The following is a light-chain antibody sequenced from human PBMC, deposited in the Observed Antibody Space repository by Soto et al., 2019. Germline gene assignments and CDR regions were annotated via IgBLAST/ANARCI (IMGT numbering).Light chain of an antibody. J-gene: IGLJ1*01. V-gene: IGLV2-14*03. Sequence: QSVLTQPASLSGSPGQSITLSCSGTSSDVGGYNYISWYQHHPDKAPKLMIYDVSNRPSGVSNRLSGSKSGNTASLSISGLQPEDEDDYYCCSYRNSNTRQIVCGTGTKVTVL. CDR1: SSDVGGYNY. CDR2: DVS. CDR3: CSYRNSNTRQIV.